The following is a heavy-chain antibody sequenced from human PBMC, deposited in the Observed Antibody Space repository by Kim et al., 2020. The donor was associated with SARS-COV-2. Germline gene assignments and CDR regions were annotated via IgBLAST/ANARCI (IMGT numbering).Heavy chain of an antibody. CDR2: ISSSSSYI. CDR1: GFTFSSYS. J-gene: IGHJ3*02. Sequence: GGSLRLSCAASGFTFSSYSMNWVRQAPGKGLEWVSSISSSSSYIYYADSVKGRFTISRDNAKNSLYLQMNSLRAEDTAVYYCARAFGEIKDAFDIWGQGTMVTVSS. D-gene: IGHD3-16*01. CDR3: ARAFGEIKDAFDI. V-gene: IGHV3-21*01.